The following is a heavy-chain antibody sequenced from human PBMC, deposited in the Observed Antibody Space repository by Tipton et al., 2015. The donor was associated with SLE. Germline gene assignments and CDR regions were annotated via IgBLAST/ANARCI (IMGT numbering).Heavy chain of an antibody. J-gene: IGHJ4*02. CDR1: GGSISSSSYY. D-gene: IGHD5-18*01. Sequence: TLSLTCTVSGGSISSSSYYWGWIRQPPGKGLEWIGSIYYSGSTYYNPSLKSRVTISVDTSKNQFSLKLSSVTAADTAVYYCARSGYSYGWGDYWGQGTLVTVFS. CDR2: IYYSGST. V-gene: IGHV4-39*07. CDR3: ARSGYSYGWGDY.